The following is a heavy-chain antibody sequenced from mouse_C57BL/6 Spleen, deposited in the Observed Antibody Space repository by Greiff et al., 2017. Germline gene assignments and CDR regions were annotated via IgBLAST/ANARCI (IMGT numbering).Heavy chain of an antibody. Sequence: EVQLVESGAGLVKPGASLKLSCAASGFTFSSYAMSWVRQTPEKSLEWVATISDGGSYTYYPDNVKGRFTIARDNAKNTLYLQMSQLKSEDTAMYDCAREGNHYYGYYWFACWGQGTLVTAS. J-gene: IGHJ3*01. V-gene: IGHV5-4*01. CDR1: GFTFSSYA. CDR3: AREGNHYYGYYWFAC. CDR2: ISDGGSYT. D-gene: IGHD2-3*01.